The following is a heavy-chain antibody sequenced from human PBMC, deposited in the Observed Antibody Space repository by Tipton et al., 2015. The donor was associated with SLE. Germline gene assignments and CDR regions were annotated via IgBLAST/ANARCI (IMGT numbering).Heavy chain of an antibody. V-gene: IGHV3-48*01. CDR2: ISSSSTTI. Sequence: GSLRLSCSASGFTLSAYNMNWARQAPGKGLEWVSYISSSSTTIYYADSVRGRFTVSRDNAKNSLYLQMNNLGAEDTAVYYCSRAGAVRPPDYWGQGTLVTVSS. J-gene: IGHJ4*02. CDR3: SRAGAVRPPDY. CDR1: GFTLSAYN. D-gene: IGHD6-6*01.